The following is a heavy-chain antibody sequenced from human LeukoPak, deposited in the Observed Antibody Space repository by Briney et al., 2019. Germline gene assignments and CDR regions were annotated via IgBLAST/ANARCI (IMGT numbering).Heavy chain of an antibody. J-gene: IGHJ4*02. CDR3: ARDDYGSGSWNDY. V-gene: IGHV3-20*04. D-gene: IGHD3-10*01. Sequence: GGSLRLSCAASGFTFSSYEMNWVRQAPGKGLEWVSGILWSGGSTGYADSVKGRFTISRDNAKNSLYLQMNSLRAEDTALYYCARDDYGSGSWNDYWGQGTLVTVSS. CDR1: GFTFSSYE. CDR2: ILWSGGST.